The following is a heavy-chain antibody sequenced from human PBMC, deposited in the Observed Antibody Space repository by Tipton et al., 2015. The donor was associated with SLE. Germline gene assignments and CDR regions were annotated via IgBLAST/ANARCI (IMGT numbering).Heavy chain of an antibody. CDR3: ARLDLTSYEAFDI. J-gene: IGHJ3*02. Sequence: SLRLSCAASGFMFSSYWMHWVRQAPGKGLVWVSRINSDGRNTNYADSVKGRFTISRDNAKNTLYLQMKSLRADDTAVYYCARLDLTSYEAFDIWGQGTMVTVSS. CDR2: INSDGRNT. D-gene: IGHD1-1*01. CDR1: GFMFSSYW. V-gene: IGHV3-74*01.